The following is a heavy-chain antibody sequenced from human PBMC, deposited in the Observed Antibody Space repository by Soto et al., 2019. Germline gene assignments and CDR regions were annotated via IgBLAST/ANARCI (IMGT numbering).Heavy chain of an antibody. CDR2: ISYDGSNK. J-gene: IGHJ4*02. Sequence: GGSLRLSCAASGFTFSSYGMHWVRQAPGKGLEWVAVISYDGSNKYYADSVKGRFTISRDNSKNTLYLQMNSLRAEDTAVYYCAKGPKAGLLVPAAISSWGQGTLVTVSS. CDR1: GFTFSSYG. V-gene: IGHV3-30*18. D-gene: IGHD2-2*01. CDR3: AKGPKAGLLVPAAISS.